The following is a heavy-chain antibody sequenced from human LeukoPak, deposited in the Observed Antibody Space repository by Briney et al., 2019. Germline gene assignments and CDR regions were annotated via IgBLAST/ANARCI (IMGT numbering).Heavy chain of an antibody. D-gene: IGHD3-10*01. CDR3: APYYYGSGSATNSFDY. CDR1: GFTFSSYE. J-gene: IGHJ4*02. Sequence: GGSLRLSCAASGFTFSSYEMNWVRQAPGKGLDWVSYISSSGSTIYYADSVKGRFTISRDNAKNSLYLQMNSLRAEDTAVYYCAPYYYGSGSATNSFDYWGQGTLVTVSS. CDR2: ISSSGSTI. V-gene: IGHV3-48*03.